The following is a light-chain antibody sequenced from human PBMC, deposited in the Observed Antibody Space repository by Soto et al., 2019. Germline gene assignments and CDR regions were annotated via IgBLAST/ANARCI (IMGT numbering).Light chain of an antibody. V-gene: IGKV1-5*03. CDR2: EVS. CDR1: QSINPW. Sequence: DIQMTQSPSTLSASVGDRVTITCRASQSINPWLAWYQQKPGEAPNLLIYEVSTLERGVPSRFSSIRSGTEFPLTISRLQLDFFATFYCQHYNTSSRTFGQGTKVEVK. J-gene: IGKJ1*01. CDR3: QHYNTSSRT.